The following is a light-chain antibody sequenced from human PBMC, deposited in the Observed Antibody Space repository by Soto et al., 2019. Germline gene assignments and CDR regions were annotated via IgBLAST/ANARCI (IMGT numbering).Light chain of an antibody. CDR3: QQYDNLRS. V-gene: IGKV1-33*01. CDR1: QDISNY. CDR2: DAS. Sequence: DIQMTQSPSSLSASVGDRVTITCQASQDISNYLNWYLKQPGKAPKLLIYDASKLKIGVPSRFRGSGSATDFSLTITILQAEDVGTYYCQQYDNLRSFGGGTKVDIK. J-gene: IGKJ4*01.